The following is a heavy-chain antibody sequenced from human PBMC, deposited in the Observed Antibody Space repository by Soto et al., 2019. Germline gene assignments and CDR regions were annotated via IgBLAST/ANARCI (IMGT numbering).Heavy chain of an antibody. CDR1: GFTFSSYA. CDR2: ISGSAGRT. V-gene: IGHV3-23*01. Sequence: EVQLLESGGGLVQPGGSLRLSCAASGFTFSSYAMSWVRQAPGKGLEWVSAISGSAGRTYHADSVKGRFNISRDNSKNTLYLQMNSLGAEDTAVYYCAKDKSGGWITANSGYWGQGTLVTVSS. CDR3: AKDKSGGWITANSGY. J-gene: IGHJ4*02. D-gene: IGHD2-21*02.